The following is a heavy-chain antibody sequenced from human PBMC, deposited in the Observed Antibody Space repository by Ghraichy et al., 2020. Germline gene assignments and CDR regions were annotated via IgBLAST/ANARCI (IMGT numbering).Heavy chain of an antibody. J-gene: IGHJ3*02. CDR2: IRHDGSEK. Sequence: GGSLRLSCAASGFTFRNYWMAWVRQAPGKGLEWVANIRHDGSEKKYADSVKGRFIIARDNAKNSMSLQVNSLRAEDTAGYYCARDGNYRDSAGTFYDVFDMWGQGTTVIVSS. D-gene: IGHD2-15*01. CDR3: ARDGNYRDSAGTFYDVFDM. CDR1: GFTFRNYW. V-gene: IGHV3-7*03.